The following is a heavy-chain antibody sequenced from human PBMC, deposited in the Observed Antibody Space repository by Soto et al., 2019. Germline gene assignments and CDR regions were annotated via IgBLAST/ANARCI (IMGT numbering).Heavy chain of an antibody. D-gene: IGHD2-8*01. CDR2: INPKSGGT. CDR3: ARGDSTDCSNGVCAFFYNHDMDV. CDR1: GYSFTDYH. Sequence: SSVKVSCKASGYSFTDYHIHWVRQAPGQGLEWLGRINPKSGGTSTAQKFQGWVTMTTDTSISTASMELTRLTSDDTAIYYCARGDSTDCSNGVCAFFYNHDMDVGG. V-gene: IGHV1-2*04. J-gene: IGHJ6*02.